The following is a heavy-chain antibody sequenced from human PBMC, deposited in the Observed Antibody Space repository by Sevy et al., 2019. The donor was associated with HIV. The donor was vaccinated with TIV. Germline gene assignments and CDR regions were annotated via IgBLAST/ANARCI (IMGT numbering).Heavy chain of an antibody. J-gene: IGHJ4*02. D-gene: IGHD6-19*01. Sequence: ASVKVSCKASGYFFTGYYLHWVRQTPGQGLEWMGRINPNSGGTNYAQNFQGRVTMTRDTSISTAYMELNRLRSDDTAVYYCARGGGYSSGWWTFDYWGQGTLVTVSS. V-gene: IGHV1-2*06. CDR2: INPNSGGT. CDR1: GYFFTGYY. CDR3: ARGGGYSSGWWTFDY.